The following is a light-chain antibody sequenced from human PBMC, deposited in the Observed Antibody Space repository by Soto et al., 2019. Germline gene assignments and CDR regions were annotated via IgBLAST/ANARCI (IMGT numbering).Light chain of an antibody. CDR3: QHYDIYSDA. CDR1: QTTSTW. V-gene: IGKV1-5*03. J-gene: IGKJ1*01. Sequence: DSQMTHSPSTLYGSVGDRVTTTGRSSQTTSTWFACYQQKQGKAPKLLIYKASTLKSGVPSRFSGSGSGTDFTLTVSTLQPDDFATCYGQHYDIYSDAVGQGTQVELK. CDR2: KAS.